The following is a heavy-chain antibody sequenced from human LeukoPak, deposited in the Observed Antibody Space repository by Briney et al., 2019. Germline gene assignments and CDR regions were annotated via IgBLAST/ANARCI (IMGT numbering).Heavy chain of an antibody. J-gene: IGHJ4*02. V-gene: IGHV1-2*02. CDR3: TREDY. CDR2: IHPNSGDT. Sequence: ASVKVSCKASGYTFTGYYIHWVRQATGQGLEWMGWIHPNSGDTHYAQKFQGRVTITRDTSINTAYMKLNRLISDDTAVYYCTREDYWGQGTLVTVSS. CDR1: GYTFTGYY.